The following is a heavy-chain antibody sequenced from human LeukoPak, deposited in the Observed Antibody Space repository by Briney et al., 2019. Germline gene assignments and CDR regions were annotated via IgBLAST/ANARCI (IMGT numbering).Heavy chain of an antibody. V-gene: IGHV1-18*01. D-gene: IGHD3-10*01. CDR3: ARVPKHYYGTGSSDAFDI. Sequence: ASVKVSCKASGYTFTRYGISWVRQDPGQGLEWMGWISAYNGNTNYAQKLQGRVTMTTDTSTSTAYMELRSLRSDDTAVYYCARVPKHYYGTGSSDAFDIWGQGTMVPVSS. CDR2: ISAYNGNT. CDR1: GYTFTRYG. J-gene: IGHJ3*02.